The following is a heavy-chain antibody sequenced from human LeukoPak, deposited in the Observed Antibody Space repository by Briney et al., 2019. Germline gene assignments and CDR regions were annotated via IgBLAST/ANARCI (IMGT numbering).Heavy chain of an antibody. CDR2: IYSGGST. Sequence: PGGSLRLSCAASGFTVSFNYMSWVRQAPGKGLEWVSAIYSGGSTYYADSVKGRFTLSRDNARNSLYLQMNSLRAEDTAVYYCASLYCTHTTCYYFDYWGQGTLVSVSS. CDR1: GFTVSFNY. D-gene: IGHD2-2*01. V-gene: IGHV3-53*01. J-gene: IGHJ4*02. CDR3: ASLYCTHTTCYYFDY.